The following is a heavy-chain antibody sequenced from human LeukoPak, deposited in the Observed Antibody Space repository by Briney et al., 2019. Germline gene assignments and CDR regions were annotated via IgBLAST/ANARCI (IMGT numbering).Heavy chain of an antibody. D-gene: IGHD6-13*01. CDR3: ARHFKAAAAIDAFDI. V-gene: IGHV4-4*07. CDR1: GGSISSYY. CDR2: IYTSGST. J-gene: IGHJ3*02. Sequence: SETLSLTCTVSGGSISSYYWSWIRQPAGKGLEWIGRIYTSGSTNYNPSLKSRVTMSVDTSKNQFSLKLSSVTAADTAVYYCARHFKAAAAIDAFDIWGQGTMVTVSS.